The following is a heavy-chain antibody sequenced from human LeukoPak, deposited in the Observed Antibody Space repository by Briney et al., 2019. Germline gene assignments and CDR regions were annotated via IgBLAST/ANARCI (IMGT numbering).Heavy chain of an antibody. V-gene: IGHV4-38-2*01. CDR1: GYSISSGYY. CDR2: ISHSGST. J-gene: IGHJ3*02. D-gene: IGHD6-19*01. CDR3: ARSVVAGGTDAFHI. Sequence: SETLSLTCAVSGYSISSGYYWGWIRQPPGKGLEWIGSISHSGSTYYSPSLKSRVPISIDTSQNQFSLKLSSVTAADTAVYYCARSVVAGGTDAFHIWGPGTMVTVSS.